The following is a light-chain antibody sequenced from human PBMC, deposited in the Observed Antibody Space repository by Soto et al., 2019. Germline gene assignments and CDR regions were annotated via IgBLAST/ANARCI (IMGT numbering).Light chain of an antibody. Sequence: SYELTQPPSVSVAPGQTARITCEGNNIGSKSVHWYQQKAGQAPVLVVHDDSDRPSGVPDRFSGSKSGNTASLTISGLQAEDEADYYCCSYAGSYTWVFGGGTKLTVL. V-gene: IGLV3-21*02. CDR2: DDS. CDR3: CSYAGSYTWV. J-gene: IGLJ3*02. CDR1: NIGSKS.